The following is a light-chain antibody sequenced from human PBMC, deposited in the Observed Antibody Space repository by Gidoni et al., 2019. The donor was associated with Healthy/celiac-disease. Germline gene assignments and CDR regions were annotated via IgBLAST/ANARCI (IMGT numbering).Light chain of an antibody. CDR1: QSLLHSNGYNY. CDR2: MGS. CDR3: MQALQTPWT. Sequence: IVLPRPPLSLPVTPGEPASTSCRSSQSLLHSNGYNYMDWYLQKPGQSPQLLIYMGSNRAAGVADRFSGSGAGKEFTLKISRVEAEDVGFYYCMQALQTPWTFGQGTKVEIK. V-gene: IGKV2-28*01. J-gene: IGKJ1*01.